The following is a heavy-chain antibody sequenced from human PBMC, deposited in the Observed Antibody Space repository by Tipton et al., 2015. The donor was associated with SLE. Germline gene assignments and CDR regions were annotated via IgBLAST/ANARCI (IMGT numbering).Heavy chain of an antibody. CDR3: AREGAEKVRTSYYYYMDV. Sequence: TLSLTCSVSGDSISSSSYYWGWIRQPPEKGLEWIGSINYSGSTYYNPSLKSRVTMSIDTSKNQFFLKLTSVTAADTAVYYCAREGAEKVRTSYYYYMDVWGKGTTVTISS. D-gene: IGHD3-10*01. CDR2: INYSGST. J-gene: IGHJ6*03. V-gene: IGHV4-39*02. CDR1: GDSISSSSYY.